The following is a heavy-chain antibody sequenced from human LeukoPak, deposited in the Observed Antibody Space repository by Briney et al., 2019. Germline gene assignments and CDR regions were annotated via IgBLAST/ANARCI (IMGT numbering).Heavy chain of an antibody. J-gene: IGHJ4*02. CDR1: GHTFTSYG. CDR3: ARMDGVFIAVAGNLVFPPSYPYDY. Sequence: ASVKVSCKASGHTFTSYGIRWVRQAPGKGLEWMGWISAYNGNTNYAQKLQGRVTMTTDTSTSTAYMELRSLRSDDTAVYYCARMDGVFIAVAGNLVFPPSYPYDYWGQGTLVTVSS. V-gene: IGHV1-18*01. D-gene: IGHD6-19*01. CDR2: ISAYNGNT.